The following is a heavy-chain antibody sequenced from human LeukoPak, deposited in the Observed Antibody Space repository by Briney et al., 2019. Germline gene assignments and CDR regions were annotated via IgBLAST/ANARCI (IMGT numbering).Heavy chain of an antibody. CDR1: GYTFTSYY. CDR2: INPSGGST. V-gene: IGHV1-46*01. J-gene: IGHJ4*02. D-gene: IGHD2-15*01. Sequence: ASVNVSCKASGYTFTSYYMHWVRQAPGQGLEWMGIINPSGGSTSYAQKFQGRVTMTRDTSTSTVYMELSSLRSEDTAVYYCATHPPRYCTGGSCSDYWGQGTLVTVSS. CDR3: ATHPPRYCTGGSCSDY.